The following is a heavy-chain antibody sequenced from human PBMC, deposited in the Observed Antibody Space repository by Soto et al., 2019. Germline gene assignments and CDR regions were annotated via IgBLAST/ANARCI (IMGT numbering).Heavy chain of an antibody. V-gene: IGHV4-61*01. D-gene: IGHD1-26*01. CDR2: IYYSGST. CDR3: ARANTLPPPRELLKGGWFDP. J-gene: IGHJ5*02. CDR1: GGSVSSGSYY. Sequence: SETLSLTCTVSGGSVSSGSYYWSWIRQPPGKGLEWMGYIYYSGSTNYNPSLKSRVTISVDTSKNQFSLKLSSVTAADTAVYYCARANTLPPPRELLKGGWFDPWGQGTLVTVSS.